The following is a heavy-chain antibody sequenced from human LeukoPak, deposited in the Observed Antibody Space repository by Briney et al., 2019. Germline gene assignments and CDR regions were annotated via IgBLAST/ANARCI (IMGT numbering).Heavy chain of an antibody. CDR2: ISSLSGTI. V-gene: IGHV3-48*01. CDR1: GFTFSSYS. Sequence: PGGSLRLSCAASGFTFSSYSMNWVRQAPGKGREWVSYISSLSGTINYADSVKGRFIISRDNAKNSMFLQMNSLRAEGTAVYYCVRDQGGAVSYWGQGTLVTVSS. CDR3: VRDQGGAVSY. J-gene: IGHJ4*02. D-gene: IGHD3-16*01.